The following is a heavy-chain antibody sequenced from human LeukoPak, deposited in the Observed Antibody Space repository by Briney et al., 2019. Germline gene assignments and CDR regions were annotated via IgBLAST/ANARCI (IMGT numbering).Heavy chain of an antibody. CDR2: IIPIFGTA. D-gene: IGHD3-3*01. Sequence: ASVKVSCKASGGTFSSYAISWVRQAPGQGLEWMGGIIPIFGTANYAQKFQGRVTITTDESTSTAYMELSSLRSEGTAVYYCARGQSATGSNYDFWSGYYNWFDPWGQGTLVTVSS. J-gene: IGHJ5*02. CDR3: ARGQSATGSNYDFWSGYYNWFDP. CDR1: GGTFSSYA. V-gene: IGHV1-69*05.